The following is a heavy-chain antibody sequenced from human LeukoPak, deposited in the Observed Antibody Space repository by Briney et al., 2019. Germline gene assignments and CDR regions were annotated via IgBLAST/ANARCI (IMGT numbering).Heavy chain of an antibody. Sequence: PGRSLTLSCTASGFTFGDYAMSWVRQAPGKGLEWVGVIRSKAYGGTTDYAASVKGRFTISRDDSKSVAYLQMNSLNTDDTALYYCTRYYYGSGSYYKFDSWGQGTLVTVSS. J-gene: IGHJ4*02. CDR2: IRSKAYGGTT. V-gene: IGHV3-49*04. CDR3: TRYYYGSGSYYKFDS. CDR1: GFTFGDYA. D-gene: IGHD3-10*01.